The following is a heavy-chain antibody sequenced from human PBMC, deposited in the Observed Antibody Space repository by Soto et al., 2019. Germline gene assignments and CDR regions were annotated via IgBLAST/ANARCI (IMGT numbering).Heavy chain of an antibody. V-gene: IGHV4-34*01. CDR1: GGSLSGYY. CDR3: ARARFFGVVAYRALYYYGMDV. D-gene: IGHD3-3*01. J-gene: IGHJ6*02. CDR2: INHSGST. Sequence: SETLSLTCAVYGGSLSGYYWSWIRQPAGKGLEWIGEINHSGSTNYNPSLKNQVTISVDTSKNQFSLKLSSVTAAYTSVYYCARARFFGVVAYRALYYYGMDVWGQGTTVTVSS.